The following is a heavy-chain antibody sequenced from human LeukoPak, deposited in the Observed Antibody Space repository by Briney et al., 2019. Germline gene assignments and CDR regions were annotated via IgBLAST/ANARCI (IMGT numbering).Heavy chain of an antibody. CDR2: MNPNSGNT. Sequence: ASVKVSCKASGYTFTSYDINWVRQATGQGLEWMGWMNPNSGNTGYAQKFQGRVTITRNTSISTAYMELSSLRSEDTAVYYCARDNGANWSTFDYWGQGTLVTVSS. J-gene: IGHJ4*02. D-gene: IGHD1-1*01. CDR1: GYTFTSYD. V-gene: IGHV1-8*03. CDR3: ARDNGANWSTFDY.